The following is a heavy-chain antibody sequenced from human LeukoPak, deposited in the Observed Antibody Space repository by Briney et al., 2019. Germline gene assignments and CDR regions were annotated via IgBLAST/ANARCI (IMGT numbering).Heavy chain of an antibody. D-gene: IGHD3-3*01. CDR1: GFTFDDYA. J-gene: IGHJ4*02. CDR2: ILAGGGST. Sequence: PGGSLRLSCAASGFTFDDYAMHWVRQAPGKGLEWVSTILAGGGSTYYAESVKGRFTISRDNSKNTLYLQMNSLRAEDTAVYYCASRLFGVEDDYWGQGTLVTVSS. V-gene: IGHV3-23*01. CDR3: ASRLFGVEDDY.